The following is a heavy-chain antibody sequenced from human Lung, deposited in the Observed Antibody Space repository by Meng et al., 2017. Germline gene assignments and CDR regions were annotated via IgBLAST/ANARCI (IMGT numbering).Heavy chain of an antibody. V-gene: IGHV3-23*01. CDR2: ISGSGGST. D-gene: IGHD6-13*01. CDR1: GFTFSSYA. CDR3: AKERRGQQLVGRGPFDY. J-gene: IGHJ4*02. Sequence: GESLKISCAASGFTFSSYAMSWVRQAPGKGLEWVSAISGSGGSTYYADYVKGRFTISRDNSKNTLYLQMNSLRAEDTAVYYCAKERRGQQLVGRGPFDYWGQGTLVTSPQ.